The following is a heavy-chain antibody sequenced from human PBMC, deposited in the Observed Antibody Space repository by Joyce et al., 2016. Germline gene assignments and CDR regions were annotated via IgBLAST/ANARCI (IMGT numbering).Heavy chain of an antibody. D-gene: IGHD3-10*01. V-gene: IGHV3-15*01. J-gene: IGHJ4*02. CDR3: AADVAEVGFGELDH. CDR2: NKSKASGEAT. CDR1: GFTFHVAW. Sequence: EVQVAEYGGGLVKPGGSLRLSCAASGFTFHVAWMTWVRQAPGKGLGWVGRNKSKASGEATEYAAPVKGRFTISRGDSKNTVSLQMNGLRTEDTAVYFCAADVAEVGFGELDHWGQGTLVTVSS.